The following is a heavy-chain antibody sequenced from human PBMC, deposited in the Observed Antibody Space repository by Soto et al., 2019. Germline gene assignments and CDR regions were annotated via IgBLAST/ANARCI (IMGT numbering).Heavy chain of an antibody. CDR3: AKARPYCSGGSCYPGAFDI. Sequence: GGSLRLSCAASGFTFSSYAMSWVRQAPGKGLEWVSAISGSGGSTYYADSVKGRFTISRDNSKNTLYLQMNSLRAEDTAVYYCAKARPYCSGGSCYPGAFDIWGQGTMGTVSS. CDR2: ISGSGGST. CDR1: GFTFSSYA. D-gene: IGHD2-15*01. J-gene: IGHJ3*02. V-gene: IGHV3-23*01.